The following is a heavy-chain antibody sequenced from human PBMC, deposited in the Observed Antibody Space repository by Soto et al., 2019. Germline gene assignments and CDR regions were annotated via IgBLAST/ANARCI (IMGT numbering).Heavy chain of an antibody. V-gene: IGHV1-18*01. CDR1: GYKFTSYS. D-gene: IGHD6-19*01. J-gene: IGHJ4*02. Sequence: QIHLVQSGPEVKKPGASVKVSCKASGYKFTSYSITWVRQAPGQGLEWMGWISGYNGDTKFGQKVQGRVTLTTDTSTSTAYMELRSLRSDDTAVYYCARDQWMVPRGGYDWGQGTLVTVSS. CDR3: ARDQWMVPRGGYD. CDR2: ISGYNGDT.